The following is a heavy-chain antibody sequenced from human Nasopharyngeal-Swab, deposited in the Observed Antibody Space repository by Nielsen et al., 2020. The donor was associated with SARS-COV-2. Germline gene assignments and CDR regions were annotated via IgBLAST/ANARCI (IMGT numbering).Heavy chain of an antibody. V-gene: IGHV3-48*04. CDR2: ISSSSSTI. D-gene: IGHD3-10*01. J-gene: IGHJ4*02. Sequence: GGSLRLSCAASGFTFSSYSMNWVRQAPGKGLEWVSYISSSSSTIYYADSVKGRFTISRDNAKNSLYLQMNSLRAEDTAVYYCASPGNFDYWGQGTLVTVSS. CDR1: GFTFSSYS. CDR3: ASPGNFDY.